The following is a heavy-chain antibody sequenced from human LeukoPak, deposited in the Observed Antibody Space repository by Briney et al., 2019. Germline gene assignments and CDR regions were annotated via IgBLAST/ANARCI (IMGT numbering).Heavy chain of an antibody. J-gene: IGHJ4*02. V-gene: IGHV1-2*02. CDR2: INPNSGGT. CDR3: ATGKMTTLLRVRQTASDY. CDR1: GYTFTGYY. Sequence: GASVKVSCKASGYTFTGYYMHWVRQAPGQGLEWMGWINPNSGGTNYAQKFQGRVTMTRDTSISTAYMELSRLRSDDTAVYYCATGKMTTLLRVRQTASDYWGQGTLVTVSS. D-gene: IGHD4-11*01.